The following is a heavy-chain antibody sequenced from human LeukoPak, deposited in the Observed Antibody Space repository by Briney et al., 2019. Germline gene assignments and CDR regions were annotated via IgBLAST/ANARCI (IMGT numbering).Heavy chain of an antibody. CDR1: GFTFSSYG. V-gene: IGHV3-30*02. D-gene: IGHD3-22*01. CDR3: AKDGYYYDSKGAFDI. J-gene: IGHJ3*02. Sequence: GGSLRLSCAGSGFTFSSYGMHWVRQAPGKGLEWVAFIRYDGSNKYYADSVKGRFTISRDNSKNTLYLQMNSLRAEDTAVYYCAKDGYYYDSKGAFDIWGQGTMVTVSS. CDR2: IRYDGSNK.